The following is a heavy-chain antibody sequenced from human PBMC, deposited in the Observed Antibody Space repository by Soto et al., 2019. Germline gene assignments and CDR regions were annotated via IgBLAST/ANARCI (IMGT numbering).Heavy chain of an antibody. Sequence: GASVKVSCKVSGYTLTELSMHWVRQAPGKGLEWMGGFDPEDGETIYAQKFQGRVTMTEDTSTDTAYMELSSLRSEDTAVYYCATPPKPGIAVAGTENYFDYWGQGTLVTVSS. CDR2: FDPEDGET. CDR3: ATPPKPGIAVAGTENYFDY. CDR1: GYTLTELS. V-gene: IGHV1-24*01. J-gene: IGHJ4*02. D-gene: IGHD6-19*01.